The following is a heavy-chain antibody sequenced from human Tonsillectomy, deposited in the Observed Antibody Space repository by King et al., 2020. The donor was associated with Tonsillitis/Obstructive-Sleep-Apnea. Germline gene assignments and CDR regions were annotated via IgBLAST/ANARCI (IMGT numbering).Heavy chain of an antibody. Sequence: VQLVESGGGLVKPGGSLRLSCAASGFTFSSYSMNWVRQAPGKGLEWVSSISSSSSYIYYADSVKGRFTISRDNAKNSLYLQMNSLRAEDTAVYYCARDASDFWAIDYWGQGTLVTVSS. CDR3: ARDASDFWAIDY. CDR1: GFTFSSYS. D-gene: IGHD3/OR15-3a*01. V-gene: IGHV3-21*01. CDR2: ISSSSSYI. J-gene: IGHJ4*02.